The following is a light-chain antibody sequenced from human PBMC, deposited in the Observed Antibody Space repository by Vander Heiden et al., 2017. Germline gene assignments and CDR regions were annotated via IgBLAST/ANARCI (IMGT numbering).Light chain of an antibody. CDR1: SSDVGSYNL. J-gene: IGLJ3*02. CDR2: EVS. Sequence: QSALTQPASVSGSPGQSTTISCTGTSSDVGSYNLVSWYQQHPGKAPKLMIYEVSKRPSGVSNRFSGSKSGNTASLTISGLQAEDEADYYCCSYAGSSTLGVFGGGTKLTVL. V-gene: IGLV2-23*02. CDR3: CSYAGSSTLGV.